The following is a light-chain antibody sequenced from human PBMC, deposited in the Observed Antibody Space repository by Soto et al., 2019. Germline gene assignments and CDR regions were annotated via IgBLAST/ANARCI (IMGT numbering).Light chain of an antibody. J-gene: IGLJ1*01. CDR2: EVS. Sequence: QSALTQPASVSGSPGQSITISCTGTSSDVGGYKYVSWYQLHPGKAPKLMVFEVSNRPSGVSYRFSGSKSGNTASLTISGLQAEDEADYFCSSYSISTAYLFGTGTKVTVL. CDR1: SSDVGGYKY. CDR3: SSYSISTAYL. V-gene: IGLV2-14*01.